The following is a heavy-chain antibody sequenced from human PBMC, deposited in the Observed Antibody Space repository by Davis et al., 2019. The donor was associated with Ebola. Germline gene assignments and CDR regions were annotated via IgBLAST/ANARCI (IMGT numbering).Heavy chain of an antibody. CDR1: GYTFIGYY. V-gene: IGHV1-2*06. J-gene: IGHJ4*02. CDR3: ARDRSIVGATVPPGY. CDR2: INPNNGVT. D-gene: IGHD1-26*01. Sequence: ASVKVPCKGSGYTFIGYYIHWVRQAHGQGLEWMGRINPNNGVTNYAQKPQGRVTMTTDTSTSTAYMELGSLRSDDTAVYYCARDRSIVGATVPPGYWGQGTLVTVSS.